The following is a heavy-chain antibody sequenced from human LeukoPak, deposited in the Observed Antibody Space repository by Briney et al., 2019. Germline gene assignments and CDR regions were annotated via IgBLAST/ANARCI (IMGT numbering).Heavy chain of an antibody. CDR1: GYSISTGYY. Sequence: SETLSLTCTVSGYSISTGYYWDWIRQPPGKGLEWIGTFYHSGSTNYSPSLKSRVTISVDTSKNQFSLKLSSVTAADTAVYYCARGLGLRPSYYYYMDVWGKGTTVTVSS. J-gene: IGHJ6*03. CDR2: FYHSGST. V-gene: IGHV4-38-2*02. D-gene: IGHD4-17*01. CDR3: ARGLGLRPSYYYYMDV.